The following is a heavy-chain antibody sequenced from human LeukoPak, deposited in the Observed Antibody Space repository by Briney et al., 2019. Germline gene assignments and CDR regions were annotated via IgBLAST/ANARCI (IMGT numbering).Heavy chain of an antibody. D-gene: IGHD5-18*01. CDR3: ASKVDTAMDYYYYYGMDV. V-gene: IGHV3-23*01. CDR1: GFTFSSYA. J-gene: IGHJ6*02. Sequence: GGSLRLSCAASGFTFSSYAMSWVRQAPGKGLEWVSAISGSGGSTYYADSVKGRFTISRDNSKNTLYLQMNSLRAEDTAVYYCASKVDTAMDYYYYYGMDVWGQGTTVTVSS. CDR2: ISGSGGST.